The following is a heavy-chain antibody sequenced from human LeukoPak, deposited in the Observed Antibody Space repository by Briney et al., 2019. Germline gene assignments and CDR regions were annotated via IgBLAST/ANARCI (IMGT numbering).Heavy chain of an antibody. CDR1: GFEPFSSRW. CDR3: PPLAYISN. Sequence: PGGSLRLSCEVSGFEPFSSRWMHWVRQVPGKGLVWVALVKNDETPTNYADSVKGRFTASRDNAKNTVYLQMNSLTVEDTAVYFCPPLAYISNWGRGTLVTVSS. D-gene: IGHD2-21*01. V-gene: IGHV3-74*01. J-gene: IGHJ4*02. CDR2: VKNDETPT.